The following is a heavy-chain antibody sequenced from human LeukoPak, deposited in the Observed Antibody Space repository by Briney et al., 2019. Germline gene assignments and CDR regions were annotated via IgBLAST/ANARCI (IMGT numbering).Heavy chain of an antibody. D-gene: IGHD2-15*01. CDR1: GFSVSSSY. CDR3: ARGGKAAVRFDL. V-gene: IGHV4-30-4*01. Sequence: LRLSCAASGFSVSSSYMSWIRQPPGKGLEWIGYIYYSGSTYYNPSLKSRITISVDTSKNQFSLKLSSVTAADTAVYYCARGGKAAVRFDLWGRGTLVTVSS. CDR2: IYYSGST. J-gene: IGHJ2*01.